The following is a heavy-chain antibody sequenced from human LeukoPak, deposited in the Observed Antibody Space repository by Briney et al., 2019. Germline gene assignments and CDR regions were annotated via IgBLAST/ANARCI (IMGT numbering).Heavy chain of an antibody. V-gene: IGHV3-30*01. Sequence: GGSLRLSCAASGFTFKDYYMSWIRQAPGKGLEWVAFMSFDERKKSYADSVKGRFTVSRDISKETLYLQMDNLRAEDTAVYYCARPNGYWGQGTLVTVSS. CDR2: MSFDERKK. CDR1: GFTFKDYY. J-gene: IGHJ4*02. CDR3: ARPNGY. D-gene: IGHD2-8*01.